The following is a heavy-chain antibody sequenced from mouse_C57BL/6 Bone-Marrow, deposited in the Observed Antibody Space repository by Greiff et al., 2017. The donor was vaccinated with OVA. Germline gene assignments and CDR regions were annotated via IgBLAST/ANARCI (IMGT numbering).Heavy chain of an antibody. CDR1: GYTFTSYW. J-gene: IGHJ3*01. Sequence: QVHVKQPGAELVRPGTSVKLSCKASGYTFTSYWMHWVKQRPGQGLEWIGVIDPSDSYTNYNQKFKGKATLTVDTSSSTAYMQLSSLTSEDSAVYYCARAGITTGGAYWGQGTLVTVSA. D-gene: IGHD1-1*01. V-gene: IGHV1-59*01. CDR2: IDPSDSYT. CDR3: ARAGITTGGAY.